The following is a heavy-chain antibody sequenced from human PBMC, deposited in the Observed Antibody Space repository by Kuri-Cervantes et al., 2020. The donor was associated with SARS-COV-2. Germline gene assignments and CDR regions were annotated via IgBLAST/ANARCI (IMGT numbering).Heavy chain of an antibody. CDR1: GGTFSSYA. CDR2: IIPIFGTA. CDR3: ARAYYYDSSGYYPGDY. J-gene: IGHJ4*02. D-gene: IGHD3-22*01. Sequence: SVKVSCKASGGTFSSYAISWVRQAPGQGLEWMGGIIPIFGTANYAQKFQGRVTITADESTSTAYMELSSLRSEDTAVYYCARAYYYDSSGYYPGDYWGRGTLGTVSS. V-gene: IGHV1-69*13.